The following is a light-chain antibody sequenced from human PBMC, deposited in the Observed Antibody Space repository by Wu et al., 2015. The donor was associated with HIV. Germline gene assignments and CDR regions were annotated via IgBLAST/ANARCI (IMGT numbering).Light chain of an antibody. Sequence: DIVMTQSPASLSVSPGERATLSCRASQTIGITYLSWFQHKPGQAPRLLIYGGAARATDIPARFSGSGSGTEFTLTISSLQAEDFAVYYCHQYNDWPQTFGQGTKVEI. V-gene: IGKV3/OR2-268*02. CDR1: QTIGITY. CDR2: GGA. J-gene: IGKJ1*01. CDR3: HQYNDWPQT.